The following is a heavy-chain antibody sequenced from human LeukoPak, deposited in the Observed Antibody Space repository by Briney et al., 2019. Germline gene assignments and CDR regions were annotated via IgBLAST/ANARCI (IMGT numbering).Heavy chain of an antibody. CDR3: ARLQGDYYDSSGYFR. J-gene: IGHJ4*02. V-gene: IGHV5-51*01. D-gene: IGHD3-22*01. Sequence: GESLKISCKVSGYNFDTYWIGWVRQMPGKGLEGMGIVYPEDSDTRYNPSFQDHVTVSADKSITTAYLQWSSLKASDTAMYYCARLQGDYYDSSGYFRWGQGTLVTVSS. CDR2: VYPEDSDT. CDR1: GYNFDTYW.